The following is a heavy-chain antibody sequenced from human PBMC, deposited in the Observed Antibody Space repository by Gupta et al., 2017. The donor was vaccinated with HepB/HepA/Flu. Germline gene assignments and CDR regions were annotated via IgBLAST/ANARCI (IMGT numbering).Heavy chain of an antibody. CDR1: GYTFTGYY. CDR2: INPNSGGT. CDR3: ARHTVVVPAAIGDGLRDHYYMDV. D-gene: IGHD2-2*01. V-gene: IGHV1-2*02. J-gene: IGHJ6*03. Sequence: QVQLVQSGAEVKKPGASVKVSCKASGYTFTGYYMHWVRQAPGQGLEWMGWINPNSGGTNYAQKFQGRVTMTRDTSISTAYMELSRLRSDDTAVYYCARHTVVVPAAIGDGLRDHYYMDVWGKGTTVTVSS.